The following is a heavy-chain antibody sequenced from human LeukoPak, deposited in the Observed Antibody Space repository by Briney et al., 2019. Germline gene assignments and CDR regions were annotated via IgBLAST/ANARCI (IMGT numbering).Heavy chain of an antibody. J-gene: IGHJ6*02. CDR2: IWYDGSNK. CDR3: ARGPISTRYYYYYGMDV. Sequence: GSLRLSCAASGFTFSSYGMHWVRQAPGKGLEWVAVIWYDGSNKYYADSVKSRFAISRDNSKNTLYLQMNSLRAEDTAVYYCARGPISTRYYYYYGMDVWGQGTTVTVSS. V-gene: IGHV3-33*01. CDR1: GFTFSSYG. D-gene: IGHD3-3*02.